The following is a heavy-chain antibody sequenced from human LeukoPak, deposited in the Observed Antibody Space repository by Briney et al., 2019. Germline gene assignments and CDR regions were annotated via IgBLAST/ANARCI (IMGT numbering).Heavy chain of an antibody. D-gene: IGHD2-15*01. J-gene: IGHJ4*02. V-gene: IGHV3-7*01. Sequence: GGSLRLSCAASGFTFSSYWMSWVRQAPGKGLEWVANIKQDGSEKYYVDSVKGRFTISRDNAKNSLYLQMNSLRAEDTAVYYCASLAKDIVVPPPPPPPAYWGQGTLVTVSS. CDR3: ASLAKDIVVPPPPPPPAY. CDR2: IKQDGSEK. CDR1: GFTFSSYW.